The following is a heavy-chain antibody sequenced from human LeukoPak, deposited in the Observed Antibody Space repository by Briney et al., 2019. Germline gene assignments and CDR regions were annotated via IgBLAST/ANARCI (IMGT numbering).Heavy chain of an antibody. D-gene: IGHD4-17*01. CDR1: GGTFCSYA. CDR3: ARDRSDYSAGYFYY. V-gene: IGHV1-69*13. CDR2: IIPIFGTA. Sequence: SVKVSCKASGGTFCSYAISWVRQAPGQGLEWMGGIIPIFGTANYAQKFQGRVTITADESTSTAYMELSSLRSEDTAVYYCARDRSDYSAGYFYYWGQGTLVTVSS. J-gene: IGHJ4*02.